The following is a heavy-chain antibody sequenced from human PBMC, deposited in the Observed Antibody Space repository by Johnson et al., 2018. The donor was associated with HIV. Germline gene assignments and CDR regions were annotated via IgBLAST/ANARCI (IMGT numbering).Heavy chain of an antibody. V-gene: IGHV3-30*04. CDR2: IYYDGSNK. D-gene: IGHD3-10*01. J-gene: IGHJ3*02. CDR3: VSEGFGELFNDAFDI. CDR1: GFTFNSYA. Sequence: QVQLVESGGGVVQPGRSLRLSCAASGFTFNSYAMHWVRQAPGKGLEWVAIIYYDGSNKYYADSVKGRFTISRDNSKNTLYLQMNSLRAEDTAVYYCVSEGFGELFNDAFDIWGQGTMVTVSS.